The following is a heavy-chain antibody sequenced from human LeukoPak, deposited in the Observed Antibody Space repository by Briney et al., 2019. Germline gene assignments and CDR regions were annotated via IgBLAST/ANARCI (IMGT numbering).Heavy chain of an antibody. CDR2: IYHSGST. D-gene: IGHD4-23*01. V-gene: IGHV4-4*02. CDR1: GVSISSSNW. J-gene: IGHJ3*02. Sequence: SETLSLTCAVSGVSISSSNWWSWVRQPPGKGLEWIGEIYHSGSTNYNPSLKSRVTISVDKSKNQFSLKLSSVTAADTAEYYCARGGGTVEKSNAFDIWGQGTMVIVSS. CDR3: ARGGGTVEKSNAFDI.